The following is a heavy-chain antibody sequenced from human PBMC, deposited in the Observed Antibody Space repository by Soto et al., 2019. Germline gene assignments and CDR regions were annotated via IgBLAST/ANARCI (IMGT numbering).Heavy chain of an antibody. J-gene: IGHJ6*02. V-gene: IGHV3-7*03. Sequence: GSLRLSCAASGFTFSSYWMSWVRQAPGKGLEWVANIKQDGSEKYYVDSVKGRFTISRDNAKNSLYLQMNSLRAEDTAVYYCARESYCSSTSCIGGYGMDVWGQGTTVTVS. CDR1: GFTFSSYW. CDR2: IKQDGSEK. CDR3: ARESYCSSTSCIGGYGMDV. D-gene: IGHD2-2*01.